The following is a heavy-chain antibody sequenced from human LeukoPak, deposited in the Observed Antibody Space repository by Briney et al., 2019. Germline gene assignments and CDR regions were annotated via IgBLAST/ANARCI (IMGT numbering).Heavy chain of an antibody. J-gene: IGHJ4*02. Sequence: ETLSLTCAVYGGSFSGYYWSWVRQAPGKGLEWVANIKQDGSTKYYLDSVKGRLTVSRDNAKNSVFLQINSLRAEDTAIYYCARTGYSSSSFDYWGQGTLVTVSS. CDR1: GGSFSGYY. D-gene: IGHD6-6*01. CDR2: IKQDGSTK. V-gene: IGHV3-7*03. CDR3: ARTGYSSSSFDY.